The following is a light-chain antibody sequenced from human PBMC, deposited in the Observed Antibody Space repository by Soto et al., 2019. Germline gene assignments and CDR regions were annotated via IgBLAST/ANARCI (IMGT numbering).Light chain of an antibody. CDR1: QSVSSSY. Sequence: EIVLTQSPGTLSLSPGERATLSCRASQSVSSSYLAWYQQKPGQAPRLLIYGASSRDTGIPDRFSGSGSGTDFTLTISRLEPEDVAVYYCQQYGSSPRTFGQGTKVEIK. CDR2: GAS. J-gene: IGKJ1*01. V-gene: IGKV3-20*01. CDR3: QQYGSSPRT.